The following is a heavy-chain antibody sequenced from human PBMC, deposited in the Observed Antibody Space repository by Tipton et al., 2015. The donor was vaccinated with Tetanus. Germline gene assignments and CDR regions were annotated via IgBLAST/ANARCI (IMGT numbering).Heavy chain of an antibody. Sequence: TLSLTCTVSGDSISSSEYYWGWIRQPPGEGLEWIASVYYDGSAYTNPSLKSRIAISIDTSGSQFSLKLSSVTAADTAVYYCARGGLTPYEKDYWGQGTLVTVSS. CDR3: ARGGLTPYEKDY. D-gene: IGHD3-3*01. CDR1: GDSISSSEYY. J-gene: IGHJ4*02. V-gene: IGHV4-39*07. CDR2: VYYDGSA.